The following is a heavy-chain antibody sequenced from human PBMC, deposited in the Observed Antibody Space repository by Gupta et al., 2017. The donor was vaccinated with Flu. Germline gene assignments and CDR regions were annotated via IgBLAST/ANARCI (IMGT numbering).Heavy chain of an antibody. CDR1: GDSVSSRSYY. Sequence: TCTVSGDSVSSRSYYWAWVRQSPNRGLEWIGHIHASGSTDLNPSLKSRVAISVDMSRNQFSLNLKSVTAADTAVFYCASVQPGYGLSLDIWG. V-gene: IGHV4-61*01. D-gene: IGHD2-15*01. J-gene: IGHJ3*02. CDR3: ASVQPGYGLSLDI. CDR2: IHASGST.